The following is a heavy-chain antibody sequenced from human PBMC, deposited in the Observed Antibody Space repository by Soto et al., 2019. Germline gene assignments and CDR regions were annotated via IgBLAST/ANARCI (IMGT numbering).Heavy chain of an antibody. CDR1: GFTFSSYA. Sequence: GGSLRLSCAASGFTFSSYAMSWVRQAPGKGLEWVSAISGSGGSTYYADSVKGRFTISRDNSKNTLYLQMNSLRAEDTAVYYCAKDGFGVPLLPYYYYGMDVWGQGTTVTVSS. V-gene: IGHV3-23*01. CDR3: AKDGFGVPLLPYYYYGMDV. D-gene: IGHD3-3*01. J-gene: IGHJ6*02. CDR2: ISGSGGST.